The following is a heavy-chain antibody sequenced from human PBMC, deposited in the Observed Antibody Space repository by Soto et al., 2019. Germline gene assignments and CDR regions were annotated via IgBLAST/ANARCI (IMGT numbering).Heavy chain of an antibody. D-gene: IGHD2-21*02. J-gene: IGHJ6*02. CDR3: ARDRVAVVVTAVYYYYYGMDV. Sequence: EVQLVESGGGLVKPGGSLRLSCAASGFTFSSYSMNWVRQAPGKGLEWVSSISSSSSYIYYADSVKGRFTISRDNAKNSLNLQMNSLRAEDTAVYYCARDRVAVVVTAVYYYYYGMDVWGQGTTVTVSS. V-gene: IGHV3-21*01. CDR2: ISSSSSYI. CDR1: GFTFSSYS.